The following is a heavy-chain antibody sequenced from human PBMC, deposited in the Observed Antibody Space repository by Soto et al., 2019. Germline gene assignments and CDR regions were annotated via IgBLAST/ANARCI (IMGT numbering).Heavy chain of an antibody. CDR3: ARDSSKDAFDI. CDR2: INPSGGST. CDR1: GYTFTSYY. Sequence: ASVKVSCKASGYTFTSYYMHWLRQAPGQGLEWMGIINPSGGSTSYAQKFQGRVTMTRDTSTSTVYMELSSLRSEDTAVYYCARDSSKDAFDIWGQGTMVTVSS. D-gene: IGHD2-2*01. J-gene: IGHJ3*02. V-gene: IGHV1-46*01.